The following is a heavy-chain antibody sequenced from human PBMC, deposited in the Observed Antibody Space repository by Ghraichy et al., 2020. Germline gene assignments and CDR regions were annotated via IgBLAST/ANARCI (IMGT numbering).Heavy chain of an antibody. D-gene: IGHD6-13*01. CDR1: GYTFTGYY. CDR2: INPNSGGT. V-gene: IGHV1-2*06. CDR3: ARQKGSSSWYSSYYYYMDV. J-gene: IGHJ6*03. Sequence: ASVKVSSKASGYTFTGYYMHWVRQAPGQGLEWMGRINPNSGGTNYAQKFQGRVTMTRDTSISTAYMELSRLRSDDTAVYYCARQKGSSSWYSSYYYYMDVWGKGTTVTVSS.